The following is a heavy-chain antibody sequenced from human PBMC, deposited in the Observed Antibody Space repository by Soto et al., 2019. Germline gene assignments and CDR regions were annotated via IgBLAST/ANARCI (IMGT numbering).Heavy chain of an antibody. J-gene: IGHJ3*02. CDR1: GGSISRYY. CDR2: IYYSGST. V-gene: IGHV4-59*01. D-gene: IGHD3-10*01. Sequence: QVQLQESGPGLVKPSETLSLTCTVSGGSISRYYWSWIRQPPGKGLEWLGYIYYSGSTNYNPSLKSRVTISVDTSKNQFSLKLSSVTAADTAVYYCARVWGGAFDIWGQGTMVTVSS. CDR3: ARVWGGAFDI.